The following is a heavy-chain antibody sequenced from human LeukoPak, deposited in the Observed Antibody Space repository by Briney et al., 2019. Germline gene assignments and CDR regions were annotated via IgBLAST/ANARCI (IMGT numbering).Heavy chain of an antibody. CDR2: IYYSGST. J-gene: IGHJ4*02. CDR1: GGSISSYY. V-gene: IGHV4-59*01. CDR3: ARDDYGSGSYLI. D-gene: IGHD3-10*01. Sequence: SETLSLTCTVSGGSISSYYWSWIRQPPGKGLEWIGYIYYSGSTNYNPSLKSRVTISVDTSKNQFSLKLSSVTAADTAVYYCARDDYGSGSYLIWGQGTLDTVSS.